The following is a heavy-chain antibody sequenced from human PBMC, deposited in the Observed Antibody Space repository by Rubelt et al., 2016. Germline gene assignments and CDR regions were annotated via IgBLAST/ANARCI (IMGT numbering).Heavy chain of an antibody. CDR3: ARAESRQYGSGWYSYAFDV. Sequence: SCKASGYTFTSYAMHWVRQAPGHRPEWMGWIKDNNGNTKYSQKFQGRVTITRDTSASTAYLELSSLSSEDTAVYYCARAESRQYGSGWYSYAFDVWGQGTMVSVSS. CDR1: GYTFTSYA. CDR2: IKDNNGNT. V-gene: IGHV1-3*01. J-gene: IGHJ3*01. D-gene: IGHD6-19*01.